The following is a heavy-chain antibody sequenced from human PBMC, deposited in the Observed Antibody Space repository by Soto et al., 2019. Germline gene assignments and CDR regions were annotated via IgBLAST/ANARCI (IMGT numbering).Heavy chain of an antibody. CDR2: IIPIFGTA. J-gene: IGHJ6*02. Sequence: SVKVSCKASGGTFSSYAISWVRQAPGQGLEWMGGIIPIFGTANYAQKFQGRVTITADESTSTAYMELSSLRSEDTAVYYCARESRVLLWFGEEDGYYYYGMDVWGQGTTVTVSS. CDR3: ARESRVLLWFGEEDGYYYYGMDV. V-gene: IGHV1-69*13. D-gene: IGHD3-10*01. CDR1: GGTFSSYA.